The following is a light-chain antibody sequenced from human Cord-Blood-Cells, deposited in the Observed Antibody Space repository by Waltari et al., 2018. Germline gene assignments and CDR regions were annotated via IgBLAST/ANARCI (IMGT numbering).Light chain of an antibody. CDR2: GAS. V-gene: IGKV3-15*01. J-gene: IGKJ2*01. CDR3: QQYNNWPLEYT. Sequence: EIVMTQSPATTSASPGERDTLSRRASQSVSSNLAWYQQKPGQAPRLLIYGASTRATGIPARFSGSGSGTEFTLTISSLQSEDFAVYYCQQYNNWPLEYTFGQGTKLEIK. CDR1: QSVSSN.